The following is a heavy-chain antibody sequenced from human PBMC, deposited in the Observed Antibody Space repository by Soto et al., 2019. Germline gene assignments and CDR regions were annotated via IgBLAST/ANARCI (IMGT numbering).Heavy chain of an antibody. CDR2: IYWDDDE. V-gene: IGHV2-5*02. CDR3: AHRQRASLGGGFDY. J-gene: IGHJ4*02. Sequence: QITLNESGPTLVRPTQTLTLTCSFSGFSLSTTGVSVGWIGQPPGKALEWLALIYWDDDERYTPSLRSRVSITKDTSNNQVVLTMTNMGPLDIATYYCAHRQRASLGGGFDYWGQGTLVTVYS. CDR1: GFSLSTTGVS. D-gene: IGHD3-16*01.